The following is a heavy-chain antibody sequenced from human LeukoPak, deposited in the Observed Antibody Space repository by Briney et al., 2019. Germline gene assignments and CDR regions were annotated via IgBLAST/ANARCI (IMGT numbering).Heavy chain of an antibody. J-gene: IGHJ4*02. V-gene: IGHV3-7*05. CDR1: GFTFSSYW. Sequence: PGGSLRLSCAASGFTFSSYWMTWVRQAPGKGLEWVANIKEDGSEKNYVDSVKGRFTISRDNAKNSLYLQMNNLRAEDTAVYYCARGEAFCDYWGQGTLVTVSS. CDR2: IKEDGSEK. CDR3: ARGEAFCDY.